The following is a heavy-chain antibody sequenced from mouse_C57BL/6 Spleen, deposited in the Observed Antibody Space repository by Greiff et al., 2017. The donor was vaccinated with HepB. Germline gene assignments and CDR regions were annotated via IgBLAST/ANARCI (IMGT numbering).Heavy chain of an antibody. D-gene: IGHD2-1*01. Sequence: VQLQQPGAELVRPGSSVKLSCKASGYTFTSYWMHWVKQRPIQGLEWIGNIDPSDSETHYNQKFKDKATLTVDKSSSTAYMQLSSLPSEDSAVYYCARGDYGNYGWFAYWGQGTLVTVSA. CDR1: GYTFTSYW. CDR2: IDPSDSET. V-gene: IGHV1-52*01. J-gene: IGHJ3*01. CDR3: ARGDYGNYGWFAY.